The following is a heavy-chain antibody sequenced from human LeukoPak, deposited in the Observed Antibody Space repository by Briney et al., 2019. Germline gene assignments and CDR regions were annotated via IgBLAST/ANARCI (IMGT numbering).Heavy chain of an antibody. CDR2: ISGSGGST. Sequence: PGGSLRLSCAASGFTFSSYAMSWVRQAPGKGLEWVSAISGSGGSTYYADSVKGRFTISRDNSKNTLYLQMNSLRAEDTAVYYCANRPYDSNKNPYWGQGTLVTVSS. D-gene: IGHD3-22*01. J-gene: IGHJ4*02. CDR1: GFTFSSYA. CDR3: ANRPYDSNKNPY. V-gene: IGHV3-23*01.